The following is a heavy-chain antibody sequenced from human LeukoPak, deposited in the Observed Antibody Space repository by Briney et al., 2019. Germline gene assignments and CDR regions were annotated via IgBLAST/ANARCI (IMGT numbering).Heavy chain of an antibody. CDR2: ISAYNGNT. J-gene: IGHJ4*02. V-gene: IGHV1-18*01. CDR3: AKVGVVVPAAIIYYFDY. CDR1: GYTFTSYG. Sequence: ASVEVSCKASGYTFTSYGISWVRQAPGQGLEWMGWISAYNGNTNYAQKLQGRVTMTTDTSTSTAYMELRSLRSDDTAVYYCAKVGVVVPAAIIYYFDYWGQGTPVTVSS. D-gene: IGHD2-2*01.